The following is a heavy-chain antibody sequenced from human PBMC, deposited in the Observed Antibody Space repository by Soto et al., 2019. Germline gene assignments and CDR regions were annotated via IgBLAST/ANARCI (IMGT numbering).Heavy chain of an antibody. Sequence: GGSLRLSCAASGFTFSSHWMHWVRQAPGKGLEWVSRINSDGSSTSYAESVKGRFTISRDNAKNTLFLQMNSLRAEDTAVYYCAKETSGGSSSDYWGQGTLVTVSS. V-gene: IGHV3-74*01. CDR2: INSDGSST. CDR3: AKETSGGSSSDY. CDR1: GFTFSSHW. D-gene: IGHD2-15*01. J-gene: IGHJ4*02.